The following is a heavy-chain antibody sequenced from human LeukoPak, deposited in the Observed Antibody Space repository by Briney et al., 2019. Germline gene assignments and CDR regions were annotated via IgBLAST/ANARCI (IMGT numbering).Heavy chain of an antibody. CDR3: ARDGRGAVAGKEYYYYYYMDV. V-gene: IGHV1-46*01. CDR1: GYTFTSYY. J-gene: IGHJ6*03. CDR2: INPSGGST. D-gene: IGHD6-19*01. Sequence: ASVKVSCKASGYTFTSYYMHWVRQAPGQGLEWMGIINPSGGSTSYAQKFQGRVTMTRDMSTSTVYMELSSLRSEDTAVYYCARDGRGAVAGKEYYYYYYMDVWGKGTTVTVSS.